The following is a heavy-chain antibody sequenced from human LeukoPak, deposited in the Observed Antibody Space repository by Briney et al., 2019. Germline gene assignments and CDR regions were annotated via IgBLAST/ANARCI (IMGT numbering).Heavy chain of an antibody. Sequence: SETLSLTCTVSGGSISNYYWSWIRQPPGKGLEWIGYIYYSGSTNYNPSLKSRVIISVDTSESQFSLKLSSVAAADTAVYYCARDYGDYFDYWGQGTLVTVSS. CDR3: ARDYGDYFDY. V-gene: IGHV4-59*01. J-gene: IGHJ4*02. CDR2: IYYSGST. CDR1: GGSISNYY. D-gene: IGHD4-17*01.